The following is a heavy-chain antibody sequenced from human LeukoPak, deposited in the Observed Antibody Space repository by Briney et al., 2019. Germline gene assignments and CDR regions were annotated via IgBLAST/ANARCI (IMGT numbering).Heavy chain of an antibody. CDR3: ARQEYCSGGSCYTWFDP. CDR2: IYPADSDI. CDR1: GYSINNYW. D-gene: IGHD2-15*01. Sequence: GESLKISCKGSGYSINNYWIGWVRQMPGKGLEWMGIIYPADSDIRYSPSFQGQVTISADKSISTAYLQWSSLKASDTAMYYCARQEYCSGGSCYTWFDPWGQGTLVIVPS. J-gene: IGHJ5*02. V-gene: IGHV5-51*01.